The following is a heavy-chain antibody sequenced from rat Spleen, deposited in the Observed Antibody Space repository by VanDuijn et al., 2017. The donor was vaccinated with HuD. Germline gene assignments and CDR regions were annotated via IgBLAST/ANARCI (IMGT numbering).Heavy chain of an antibody. J-gene: IGHJ2*01. CDR3: ARPNYPGFNYFDY. CDR1: GFTFSDYF. CDR2: INYDGSRT. D-gene: IGHD1-4*01. V-gene: IGHV5-29*01. Sequence: EVQLVESDGGLVQPGRSLKLSCAASGFTFSDYFMAWVRQAPTKGLEWVATINYDGSRTYYRDSVKGRFAISRDNAKSILYLQMDSLGSVDTATYYGARPNYPGFNYFDYWGQGVMVTVSS.